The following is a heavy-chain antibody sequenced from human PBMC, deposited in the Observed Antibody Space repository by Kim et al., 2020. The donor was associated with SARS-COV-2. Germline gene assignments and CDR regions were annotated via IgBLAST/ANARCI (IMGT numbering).Heavy chain of an antibody. D-gene: IGHD3-22*01. Sequence: SETLSLTCTVSGGSISSYYWSWIRQPPGKGLEWIGYIYYSGSTNYNPSLKSRVTISVDTSKNQSSLKLSSVTAAATAVYYCASFSEPSGYYHDYWGQGTLVSLSA. V-gene: IGHV4-59*08. CDR2: IYYSGST. CDR3: ASFSEPSGYYHDY. CDR1: GGSISSYY. J-gene: IGHJ4*02.